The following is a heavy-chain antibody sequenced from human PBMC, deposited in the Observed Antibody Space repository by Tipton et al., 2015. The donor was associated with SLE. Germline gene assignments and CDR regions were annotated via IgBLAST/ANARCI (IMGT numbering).Heavy chain of an antibody. V-gene: IGHV1-69*01. D-gene: IGHD2-2*01. J-gene: IGHJ1*01. CDR2: IIPIFGTA. CDR3: ARGDCSSTSCSPAEYFQH. CDR1: GGTFSSYA. Sequence: VQLVQSGPEVKKPGSSVKVSCKASGGTFSSYAISWVRQAPGQGLEWMGGIIPIFGTANYAQKFQGRVTITADESTSTAYMELSSLRAEDTAVYYCARGDCSSTSCSPAEYFQHWGQGTLVTVSS.